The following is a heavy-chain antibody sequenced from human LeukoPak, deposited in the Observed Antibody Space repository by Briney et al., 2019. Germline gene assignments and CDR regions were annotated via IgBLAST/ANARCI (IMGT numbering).Heavy chain of an antibody. V-gene: IGHV3-33*01. CDR3: ARIHNNYGMGYFQH. CDR2: IWFDGTNK. CDR1: GFTFSSYG. D-gene: IGHD3-16*01. Sequence: GRSLRLSCATSGFTFSSYGMHWVRQAPGKGLEWVALIWFDGTNKYYADSVKGRFTISRDPSKSTLYLQMNSLRAEDTAVYYCARIHNNYGMGYFQHWVQGTLVTVSS. J-gene: IGHJ1*01.